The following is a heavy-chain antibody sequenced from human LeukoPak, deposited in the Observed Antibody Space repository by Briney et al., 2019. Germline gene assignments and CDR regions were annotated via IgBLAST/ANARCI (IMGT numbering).Heavy chain of an antibody. Sequence: GGSLRLCCAASGFTFSTYWMSWVRQAPGKGLEWVASINQDGSEKYYVDSGKGRFTISRDNAKNSLYLQMNSLRAEDTAVYYCARKAYDYVSYFDYWGQGTLVTVSS. CDR2: INQDGSEK. V-gene: IGHV3-7*01. CDR3: ARKAYDYVSYFDY. J-gene: IGHJ4*02. CDR1: GFTFSTYW. D-gene: IGHD3-16*01.